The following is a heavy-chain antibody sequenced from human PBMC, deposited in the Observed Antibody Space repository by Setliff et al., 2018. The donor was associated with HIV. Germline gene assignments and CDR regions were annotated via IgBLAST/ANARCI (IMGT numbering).Heavy chain of an antibody. D-gene: IGHD6-19*01. CDR3: ARSPRYSSGWYDSYFDQ. Sequence: SVKVSCKASGGTFSSYAISWVRQAPGQGLEWMGGSIPMYGTSNYAQKFQGRVTITTDESTSTAYMELSRLRSDDAAVYYCARSPRYSSGWYDSYFDQWGQGTLVTVSS. V-gene: IGHV1-69*05. CDR1: GGTFSSYA. J-gene: IGHJ4*02. CDR2: SIPMYGTS.